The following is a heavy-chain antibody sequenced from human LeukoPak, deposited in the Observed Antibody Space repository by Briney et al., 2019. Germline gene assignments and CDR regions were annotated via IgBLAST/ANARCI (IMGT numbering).Heavy chain of an antibody. D-gene: IGHD6-13*01. J-gene: IGHJ5*02. CDR1: GFTLSDYG. V-gene: IGHV3-33*06. Sequence: GGSLRLSCAASGFTLSDYGMHWVRQAPGKGLEWVAVIWYDGSNKYYADSVKGRFTIFRDNSKNTLYLQMNSLRAEDTAVYYCAKDIIAADPYNWFEPWGQGTLVTVSS. CDR3: AKDIIAADPYNWFEP. CDR2: IWYDGSNK.